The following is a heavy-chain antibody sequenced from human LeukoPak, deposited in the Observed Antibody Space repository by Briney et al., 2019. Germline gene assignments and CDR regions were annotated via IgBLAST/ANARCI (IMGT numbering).Heavy chain of an antibody. Sequence: ASVKVSCKASGYTFTIYYMHWVRQAPGQGLEWMGIINPSGGSTSYAQKLQGRVTMTTDTSTSTAYMELRSLRSDDTAVYYCARDKYCSGGSCRDYYYGMDVWGQGTTVTVSS. V-gene: IGHV1-46*01. CDR1: GYTFTIYY. CDR3: ARDKYCSGGSCRDYYYGMDV. J-gene: IGHJ6*02. D-gene: IGHD2-15*01. CDR2: INPSGGST.